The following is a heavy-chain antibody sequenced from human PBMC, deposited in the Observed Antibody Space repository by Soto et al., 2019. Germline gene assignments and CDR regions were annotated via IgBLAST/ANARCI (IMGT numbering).Heavy chain of an antibody. CDR1: GFSISSSSYY. V-gene: IGHV4-39*01. D-gene: IGHD2-15*01. Sequence: SETLSLTCTVSGFSISSSSYYWVWIRQPPGKGLEWIGSIYYSGSTYYNPSLKSRVTISVDTSKNQFSLKLSSVTAADTAVYYCARSYCSGGGCYPHYFVYWGQGTLVTVSS. CDR3: ARSYCSGGGCYPHYFVY. CDR2: IYYSGST. J-gene: IGHJ4*02.